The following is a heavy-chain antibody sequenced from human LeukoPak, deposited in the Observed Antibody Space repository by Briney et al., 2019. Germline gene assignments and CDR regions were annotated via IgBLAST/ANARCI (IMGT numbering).Heavy chain of an antibody. CDR1: GFTVSSNY. D-gene: IGHD6-13*01. Sequence: GGSLRLSCAASGFTVSSNYMSWVRQAPGKGLEWVANINQDGSEKYYVDSVKGRFTISRDNAKNSVYLQMDSLRADDTAVYYCAREWYSTYAFWGQGTLLTVSS. CDR3: AREWYSTYAF. CDR2: INQDGSEK. J-gene: IGHJ4*02. V-gene: IGHV3-7*01.